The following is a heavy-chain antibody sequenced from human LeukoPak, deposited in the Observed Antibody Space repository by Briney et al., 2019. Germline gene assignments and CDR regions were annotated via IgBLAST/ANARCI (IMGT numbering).Heavy chain of an antibody. D-gene: IGHD4/OR15-4a*01. CDR1: GFTFRNNA. V-gene: IGHV3-23*01. CDR2: ISSNSQRT. J-gene: IGHJ6*03. Sequence: TGGSLRLSCAASGFTFRNNAMSWVRQAPGKGLQWVSAISSNSQRTYYIDSVKGRFTISRDNSKNTTYLQMGSLRAEDTAVYYCAKNRGATYNYYMDVWGNGTTVTVSS. CDR3: AKNRGATYNYYMDV.